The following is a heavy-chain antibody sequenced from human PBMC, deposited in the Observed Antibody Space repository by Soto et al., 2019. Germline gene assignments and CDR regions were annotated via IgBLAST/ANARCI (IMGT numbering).Heavy chain of an antibody. V-gene: IGHV4-61*01. D-gene: IGHD3-16*02. CDR3: ARDMMRITFGGVIVRAFDY. J-gene: IGHJ4*02. Sequence: QVQLQESGPGLVKPSETLSLTCTVSGGSVSSGSYYWSWIRQPPGKGLEWIGYIYYSGSTNYNPSIKSRVTISVDTSKNQFSRKLCSVTAADTGVYYCARDMMRITFGGVIVRAFDYWGQGTLVTVSS. CDR2: IYYSGST. CDR1: GGSVSSGSYY.